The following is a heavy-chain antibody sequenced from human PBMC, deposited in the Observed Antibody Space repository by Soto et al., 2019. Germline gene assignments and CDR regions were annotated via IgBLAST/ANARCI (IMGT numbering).Heavy chain of an antibody. CDR3: AKTGGSYWGFDY. J-gene: IGHJ4*01. Sequence: PGGSLRLSCAASGFTVNSNYMSWVRQAPGKGLEWVSIITGSDSNSDYIDSVKGRFTISRDNSKNTLYLQMNSLRAEDTAVYYCAKTGGSYWGFDYWGHGTLVTVSS. V-gene: IGHV3-23*01. CDR2: ITGSDSNS. D-gene: IGHD1-26*01. CDR1: GFTVNSNY.